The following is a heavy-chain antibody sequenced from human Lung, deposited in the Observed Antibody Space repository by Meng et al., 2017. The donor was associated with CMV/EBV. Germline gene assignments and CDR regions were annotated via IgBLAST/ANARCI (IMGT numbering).Heavy chain of an antibody. Sequence: GESXKISCAASGFTFSSYSMNWVRQAPGKGLEWLSYISSSSRTADYADSVKGRLTISRDNVNKSLYLQINSLRAEDTAVYYCARDYVGASGRDYWGQGNXV. V-gene: IGHV3-48*01. CDR2: ISSSSRTA. D-gene: IGHD1-26*01. J-gene: IGHJ4*02. CDR3: ARDYVGASGRDY. CDR1: GFTFSSYS.